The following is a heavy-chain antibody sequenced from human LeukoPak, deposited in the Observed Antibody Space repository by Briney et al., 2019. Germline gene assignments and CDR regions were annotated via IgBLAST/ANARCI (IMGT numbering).Heavy chain of an antibody. D-gene: IGHD3-22*01. CDR3: AKDLSRTLYKDYNETIGYMGG. CDR2: ISGSGDST. J-gene: IGHJ3*01. Sequence: GGSLRLSCAGSGFTFATYAMRWVRQAPGKGLECVSVISGSGDSTNYADSVKGRFTISRDNSRNILYLQMNSLRAEDTAIYYCAKDLSRTLYKDYNETIGYMGGWGQGTMVTVSS. CDR1: GFTFATYA. V-gene: IGHV3-23*01.